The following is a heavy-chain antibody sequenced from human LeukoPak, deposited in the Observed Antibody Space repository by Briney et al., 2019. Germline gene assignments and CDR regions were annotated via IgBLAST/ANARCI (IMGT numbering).Heavy chain of an antibody. CDR1: GFTVSSNY. CDR3: ARVDIIVVAKAFDI. Sequence: GGSLRPSCAASGFTVSSNYMSWVRQAPGKGLEWVSVIYSGGSTYYADSVKGRFTISRDNSKSTLYLQMNSLRAEDTAVYYCARVDIIVVAKAFDIWGRGTMVTVSS. D-gene: IGHD2-15*01. J-gene: IGHJ3*02. V-gene: IGHV3-66*01. CDR2: IYSGGST.